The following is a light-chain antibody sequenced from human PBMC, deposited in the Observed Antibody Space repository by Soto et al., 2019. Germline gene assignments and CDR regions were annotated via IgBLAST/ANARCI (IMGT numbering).Light chain of an antibody. CDR1: QIVSSTY. CDR3: QQYGTSPYT. V-gene: IGKV3-20*01. CDR2: GAS. Sequence: EIVLTQSPGTLSLSPGERATLSCRASQIVSSTYLAWYQQRPGQAPRLLISGASTRATDIPDRFSGSGSGTDFTLTISGLEPEDSAVYYCQQYGTSPYTFGQGTKLDIK. J-gene: IGKJ2*01.